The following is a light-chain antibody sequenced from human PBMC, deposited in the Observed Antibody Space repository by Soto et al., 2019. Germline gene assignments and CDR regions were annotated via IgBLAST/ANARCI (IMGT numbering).Light chain of an antibody. J-gene: IGKJ2*01. CDR1: QSIPAY. V-gene: IGKV1-39*01. Sequence: IQMTQSPSSLSASVGGRVTITCRASQSIPAYLNWYQVKLGKPPRLLIFSASNLQSGVPPRFNGSGSGTDFALTIGGVEPDDAATYYCQQTYATAFTFGQGTNL. CDR2: SAS. CDR3: QQTYATAFT.